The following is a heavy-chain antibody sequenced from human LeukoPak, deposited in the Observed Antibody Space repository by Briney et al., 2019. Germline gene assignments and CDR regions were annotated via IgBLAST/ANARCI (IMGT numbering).Heavy chain of an antibody. CDR1: GYTFTSYD. V-gene: IGHV1-8*01. CDR2: MNPNGGNT. D-gene: IGHD3-16*02. CDR3: ARGHYDYVWGSYPNTYDY. J-gene: IGHJ4*02. Sequence: ASVKVSCKASGYTFTSYDINWVRQATGQGLEWMGWMNPNGGNTGYAQKFQGRVTMTRNTSISTAYMELSSLRSEDTAVYYCARGHYDYVWGSYPNTYDYWGQGTLVTVSS.